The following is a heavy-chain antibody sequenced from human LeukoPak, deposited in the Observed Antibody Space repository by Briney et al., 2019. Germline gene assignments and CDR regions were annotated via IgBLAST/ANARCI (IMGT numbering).Heavy chain of an antibody. J-gene: IGHJ4*02. Sequence: SVKVSCKASRGTFSSYAICWVRQAPGQGLEWMGRIIPILGIANYAQKFRGRVTINADKSPSTDYMGLSSLRSEDTAVYYCAIYDSSGYYYDFDYWGQGTLVTVSS. CDR2: IIPILGIA. CDR1: RGTFSSYA. CDR3: AIYDSSGYYYDFDY. D-gene: IGHD3-22*01. V-gene: IGHV1-69*04.